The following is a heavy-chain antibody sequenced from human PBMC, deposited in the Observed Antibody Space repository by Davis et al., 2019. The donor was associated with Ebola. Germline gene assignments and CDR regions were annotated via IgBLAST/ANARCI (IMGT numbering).Heavy chain of an antibody. CDR2: ISYDGSNK. CDR1: GFTFSSYA. CDR3: TSRYSSTNDY. D-gene: IGHD6-13*01. J-gene: IGHJ4*02. Sequence: GESLKISCAASGFTFSSYAMHWVRQAPGKGLEWVAVISYDGSNKYYADSVKGRFTISRDNSKNTLYLQMNSLKTEDTAVYYCTSRYSSTNDYWGQGTLVTVSS. V-gene: IGHV3-30-3*01.